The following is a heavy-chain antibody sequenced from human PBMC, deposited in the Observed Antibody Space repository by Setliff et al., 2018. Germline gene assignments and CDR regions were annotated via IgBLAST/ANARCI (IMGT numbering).Heavy chain of an antibody. CDR1: GFTSSMYG. J-gene: IGHJ4*02. CDR2: IRHDGSNE. D-gene: IGHD3-22*01. Sequence: GGSLRLSCAASGFTSSMYGVHWVRQAPGKGLEWVAYIRHDGSNENYADSVKGRFTISRDNSRNTLFLQMNSLRAEGTGVYYCAKDTHYYASSGYYCFDYWGQGTLVTVSS. V-gene: IGHV3-30*02. CDR3: AKDTHYYASSGYYCFDY.